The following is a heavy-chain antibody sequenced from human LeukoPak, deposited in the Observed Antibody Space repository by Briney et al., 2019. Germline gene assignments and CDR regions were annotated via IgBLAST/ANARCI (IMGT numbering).Heavy chain of an antibody. CDR3: SSGLSVLRSNNTPVDY. Sequence: PGGSLRLSCAASGFTFSGSAMHGVRQASGKGLEWVGRMRSKANNYATAYAASVKGRFTSSRDDSKNTAYLQMHSLKTGDTAVYFCSSGLSVLRSNNTPVDYWGQGTLVTVSS. J-gene: IGHJ4*02. V-gene: IGHV3-73*01. CDR2: MRSKANNYAT. CDR1: GFTFSGSA. D-gene: IGHD4-17*01.